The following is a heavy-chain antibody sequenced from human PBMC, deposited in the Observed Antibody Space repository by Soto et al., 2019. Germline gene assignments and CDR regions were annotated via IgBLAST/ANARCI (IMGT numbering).Heavy chain of an antibody. V-gene: IGHV1-69*13. D-gene: IGHD1-1*01. CDR3: ARGSLTDPLEPPDYYYYYGMDV. CDR1: GGTFSSYA. J-gene: IGHJ6*02. Sequence: SVKVSCKASGGTFSSYAISWVRQAPGQGLEWMGGIIPIFGTANYAQKFQGRVTITADESTSTAYMELSSLRSEDTAVYHCARGSLTDPLEPPDYYYYYGMDVWGQGTTVTVSS. CDR2: IIPIFGTA.